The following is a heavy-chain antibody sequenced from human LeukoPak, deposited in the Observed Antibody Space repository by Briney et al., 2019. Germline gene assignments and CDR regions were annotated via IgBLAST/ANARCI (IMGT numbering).Heavy chain of an antibody. D-gene: IGHD3-16*02. V-gene: IGHV5-10-1*01. CDR3: ARLIESTSGYYYYGMDV. J-gene: IGHJ6*04. Sequence: GASLQISCKGSGSFFTSYWISWVRPLPEKGLEWMRRIDTSDSYTNYSPSFQGHVTSSADKSISTAYLQWSSLKASDTAMYCCARLIESTSGYYYYGMDVWGKGTTVTVSS. CDR1: GSFFTSYW. CDR2: IDTSDSYT.